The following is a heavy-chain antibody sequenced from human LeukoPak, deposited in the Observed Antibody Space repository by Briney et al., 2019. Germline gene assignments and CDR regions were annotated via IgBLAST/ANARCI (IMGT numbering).Heavy chain of an antibody. V-gene: IGHV4-4*07. CDR3: VRGYYGSGSYRGQFDY. CDR1: GGSISSYY. J-gene: IGHJ4*02. CDR2: IYTSGST. Sequence: SETLSLTCTVSGGSISSYYWSWIRQPAGKGLEWIGRIYTSGSTNYNPSLKSRVTISVDTSKNQFSLKLSSVTAADTAVYYCVRGYYGSGSYRGQFDYWGQGTLVTVSS. D-gene: IGHD3-10*01.